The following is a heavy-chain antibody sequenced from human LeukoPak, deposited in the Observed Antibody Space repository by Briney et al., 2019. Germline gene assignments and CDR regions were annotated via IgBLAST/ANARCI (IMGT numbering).Heavy chain of an antibody. D-gene: IGHD1-1*01. Sequence: GGSLTLSCAVSGFTFRNYSMHWVRQATGKGLEWVSAIGTTGDTYYPASVKSRLTITRKNATNSLYLLINSLRAGETAVYYCARGVGNWNGPFLDYYGMDVWGQGTTVTVSS. CDR1: GFTFRNYS. CDR3: ARGVGNWNGPFLDYYGMDV. CDR2: IGTTGDT. J-gene: IGHJ6*02. V-gene: IGHV3-13*04.